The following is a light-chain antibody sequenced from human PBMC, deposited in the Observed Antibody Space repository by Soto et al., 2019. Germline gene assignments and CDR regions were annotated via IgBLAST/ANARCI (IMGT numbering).Light chain of an antibody. V-gene: IGKV3-15*01. CDR2: GAS. CDR1: QSVSGN. CDR3: QQYTNWPYT. Sequence: EIVMTQSPATLSVSPGERATLSCGASQSVSGNLAWYQQKPGQAPRLLIYGASTRATGIPTRFSGSGSGTEFTLTISSLQSEDFAVYYCQQYTNWPYTFGQGTKLEIK. J-gene: IGKJ2*01.